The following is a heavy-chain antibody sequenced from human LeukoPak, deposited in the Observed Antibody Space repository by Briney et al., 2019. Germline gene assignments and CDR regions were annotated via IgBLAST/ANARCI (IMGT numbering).Heavy chain of an antibody. V-gene: IGHV1-46*01. Sequence: ASVRVSCKASGYTFTSYYMHWVRQAPGQGLEWMGIINPSGGSTSYAQKFQGRVTMTRDTSTSTVYMELSSLRSEDTAVYYCARDPSDCSSTSCYDSWGQGTLVTVSS. CDR2: INPSGGST. J-gene: IGHJ4*02. CDR3: ARDPSDCSSTSCYDS. D-gene: IGHD2-2*01. CDR1: GYTFTSYY.